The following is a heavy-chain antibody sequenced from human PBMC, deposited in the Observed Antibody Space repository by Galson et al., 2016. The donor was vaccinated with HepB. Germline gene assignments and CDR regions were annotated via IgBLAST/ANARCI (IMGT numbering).Heavy chain of an antibody. CDR1: GKPINNYY. D-gene: IGHD2/OR15-2a*01. CDR2: IFGGTT. J-gene: IGHJ5*02. CDR3: ARDLFLGISTHHNWFDP. Sequence: TLSLTCTVSGKPINNYYWSWIRQPAGQGLEWIGRIFGGTTNYNPSLESRVTMSVDTSKNQVSLRLSSVTAADTAVYYCARDLFLGISTHHNWFDPWGQGTLVVVSS. V-gene: IGHV4-4*07.